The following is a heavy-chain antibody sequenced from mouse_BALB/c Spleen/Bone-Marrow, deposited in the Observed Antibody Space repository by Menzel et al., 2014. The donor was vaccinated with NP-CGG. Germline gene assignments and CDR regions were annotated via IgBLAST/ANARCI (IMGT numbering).Heavy chain of an antibody. V-gene: IGHV5-4*02. D-gene: IGHD1-1*01. J-gene: IGHJ3*01. CDR3: ANYYGSTWFPY. Sequence: EVQLVESGGGLVKPGGSLKLSCAASGFTFSDYYMYWVRQTPEKRLEWVATISDGGSYTYYPDSVKGRFTISRDNAKNNLYLQMSSLKSEDTAMYYCANYYGSTWFPYWGQGTLVTVSA. CDR2: ISDGGSYT. CDR1: GFTFSDYY.